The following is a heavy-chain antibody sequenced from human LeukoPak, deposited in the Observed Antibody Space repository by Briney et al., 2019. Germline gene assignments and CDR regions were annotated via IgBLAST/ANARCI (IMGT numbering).Heavy chain of an antibody. Sequence: GGSLRLSCAASGFTFSSYAMHWVRQAPGKGLEWVAVISYDGSNKYYADSVKGRFTISRDNSKNTLYLQMNSLRAEDTAVYYCAREGLLVMPFDYWGQGTLVTVSS. CDR1: GFTFSSYA. CDR3: AREGLLVMPFDY. V-gene: IGHV3-30-3*01. D-gene: IGHD3-9*01. J-gene: IGHJ4*02. CDR2: ISYDGSNK.